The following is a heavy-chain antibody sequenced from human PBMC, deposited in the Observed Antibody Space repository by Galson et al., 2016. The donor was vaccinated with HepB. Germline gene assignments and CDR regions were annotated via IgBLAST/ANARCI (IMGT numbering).Heavy chain of an antibody. D-gene: IGHD3-16*01. Sequence: SLRLSCAASGFTFSDYYMDWVRQAPGKGLEWVGLIRNKANSYTTEYAASVTGRFTISRDDPENSLYLQMNRLKVEDTAVYYCARVVIKGDPKNYYYYYYMDVWGKGTTVTVSS. CDR2: IRNKANSYTT. CDR3: ARVVIKGDPKNYYYYYYMDV. J-gene: IGHJ6*03. V-gene: IGHV3-72*01. CDR1: GFTFSDYY.